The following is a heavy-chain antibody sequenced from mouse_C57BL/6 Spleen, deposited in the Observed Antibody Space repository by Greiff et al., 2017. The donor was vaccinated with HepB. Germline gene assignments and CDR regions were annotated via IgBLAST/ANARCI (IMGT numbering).Heavy chain of an antibody. CDR3: LYDYDWFAY. J-gene: IGHJ3*01. V-gene: IGHV1-22*01. Sequence: EVQLQQSGPELVKPGASVTMSCKASGYTFTDYNMHWVKQSPGKSLAWIGYINPNNGGTSYNQKFKGKATLTVNKSSSTAYTELRSLTSEDSAVEYCLYDYDWFAYWGQGTLVTVSA. D-gene: IGHD2-4*01. CDR2: INPNNGGT. CDR1: GYTFTDYN.